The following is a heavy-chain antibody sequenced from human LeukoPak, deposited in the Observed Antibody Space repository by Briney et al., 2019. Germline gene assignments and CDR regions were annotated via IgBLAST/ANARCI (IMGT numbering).Heavy chain of an antibody. J-gene: IGHJ2*01. CDR1: GYSFTSYW. CDR3: ARTYYYASTGDRYFDL. Sequence: GESLKISCKGSGYSFTSYWIGWVRQMPGKGLEWMGIIYPGDSDTRYSPSFQGQVTLSADQSISTAYLQWSSLKASDTAMYYCARTYYYASTGDRYFDLWGPGTLVTVSS. V-gene: IGHV5-51*01. D-gene: IGHD3-22*01. CDR2: IYPGDSDT.